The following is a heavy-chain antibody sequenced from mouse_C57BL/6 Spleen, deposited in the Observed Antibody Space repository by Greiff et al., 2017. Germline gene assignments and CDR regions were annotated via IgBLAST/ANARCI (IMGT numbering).Heavy chain of an antibody. V-gene: IGHV1-54*01. Sequence: VKLQQSGAELVRPGTSVKVSCKASGYAFTNYLIEWVKQRPGQGLEWIGVINPGSGGTNYNEKFKGKATLTEDKSSSTAYMQLSSLTSEDSAVYFCARSGPDWYFDVWGTGTTVTVSS. CDR3: ARSGPDWYFDV. J-gene: IGHJ1*03. CDR2: INPGSGGT. CDR1: GYAFTNYL.